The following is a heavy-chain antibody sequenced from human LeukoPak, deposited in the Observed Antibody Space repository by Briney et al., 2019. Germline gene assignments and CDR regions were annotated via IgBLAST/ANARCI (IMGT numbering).Heavy chain of an antibody. CDR1: GYTFTSYD. Sequence: ASVKVSCKAFGYTFTSYDINWVRQATGQGLEWMGWMNPNSGNTGYAQKFQGRVTITRNTSVSTAYMELSSLRSEDTAVYYCARGPYVFPYSSSWSFWLDPWGQGTLVTVSS. CDR3: ARGPYVFPYSSSWSFWLDP. J-gene: IGHJ5*02. D-gene: IGHD6-13*01. V-gene: IGHV1-8*01. CDR2: MNPNSGNT.